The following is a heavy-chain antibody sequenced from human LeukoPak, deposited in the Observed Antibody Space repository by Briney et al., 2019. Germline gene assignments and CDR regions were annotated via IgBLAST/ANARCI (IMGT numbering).Heavy chain of an antibody. Sequence: PETLSLTCTVSGGSISRYYWSWIRQPPGKGLEWIGYIYYSGSTKYNPSLKSRVTISVDTSKNQFSLKLSSVTAADTAIYYCARTGITGTTNYYYYYMDVWGKGTTVTVSS. D-gene: IGHD1-7*01. V-gene: IGHV4-59*08. J-gene: IGHJ6*03. CDR1: GGSISRYY. CDR3: ARTGITGTTNYYYYYMDV. CDR2: IYYSGST.